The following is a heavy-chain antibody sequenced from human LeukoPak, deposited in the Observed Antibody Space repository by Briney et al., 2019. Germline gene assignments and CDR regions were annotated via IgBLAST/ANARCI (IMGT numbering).Heavy chain of an antibody. CDR3: AKGRETQDAFDI. V-gene: IGHV4-61*02. Sequence: PSETLSLTCTVSGGSTSSGSYYWSWIRQPAGKGLEWIGRIYTSGSTNYNPSLKSRVTISVDTTKNQFSLKLSSVTAANTAVYYWAKGRETQDAFDIWGQGTMVTVSS. CDR1: GGSTSSGSYY. D-gene: IGHD1-26*01. J-gene: IGHJ3*02. CDR2: IYTSGST.